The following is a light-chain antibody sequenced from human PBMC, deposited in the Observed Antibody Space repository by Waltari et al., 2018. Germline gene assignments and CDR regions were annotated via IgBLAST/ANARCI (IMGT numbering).Light chain of an antibody. J-gene: IGKJ2*01. CDR2: AAS. Sequence: SCRASKSVSRSRLAWYQHKPGQAPRLLMYAASTRATGIPDRFSGSGSGTDFSLSISRVEPEDFAVYYCQQYSSSVMYTFGQGTKLEIK. V-gene: IGKV3-20*01. CDR1: KSVSRSR. CDR3: QQYSSSVMYT.